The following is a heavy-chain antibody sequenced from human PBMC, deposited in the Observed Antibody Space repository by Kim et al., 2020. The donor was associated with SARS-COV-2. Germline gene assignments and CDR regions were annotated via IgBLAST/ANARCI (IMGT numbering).Heavy chain of an antibody. CDR1: GFTFRNYA. CDR2: ISTSSGTI. CDR3: ATGGVGY. V-gene: IGHV3-48*01. J-gene: IGHJ4*02. D-gene: IGHD1-26*01. Sequence: GGSLRLSCAASGFTFRNYALHWVRRAPGKGLEWVSYISTSSGTIYYADSVKGRFTVSRDNAKNSLYLQMNSLRAEDTAVYHCATGGVGYWGQGTLVTVSS.